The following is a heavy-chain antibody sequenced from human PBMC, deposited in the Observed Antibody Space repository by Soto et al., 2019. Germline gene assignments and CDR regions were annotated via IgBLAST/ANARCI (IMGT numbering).Heavy chain of an antibody. V-gene: IGHV4-34*01. CDR2: INHSGST. CDR3: ARGYSSGWYEGFDY. D-gene: IGHD6-19*01. J-gene: IGHJ4*02. Sequence: SETLSLTCAVYGGSFSGYYWSWIRQPPGKGLEWIGEINHSGSTNYNPSLKSRVAISVDTSKNQFSLKLSSVTAADTAVYYCARGYSSGWYEGFDYWGQGTLVTVSS. CDR1: GGSFSGYY.